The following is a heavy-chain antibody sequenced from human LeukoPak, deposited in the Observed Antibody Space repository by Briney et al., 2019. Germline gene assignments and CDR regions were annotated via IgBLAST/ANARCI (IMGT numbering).Heavy chain of an antibody. CDR3: ARTELSMIRGLLLTATPFDY. J-gene: IGHJ4*02. CDR1: AFTFSDYY. V-gene: IGHV3-11*06. D-gene: IGHD3-10*01. CDR2: ISGSGSYT. Sequence: PGGSLRLSCAASAFTFSDYYMSWIRQAPGKGLEWVSYISGSGSYTNYADSVKGRFTISRDNAKNSLYLQMDSLRAEDTAVYYCARTELSMIRGLLLTATPFDYWGQGTLVTVSS.